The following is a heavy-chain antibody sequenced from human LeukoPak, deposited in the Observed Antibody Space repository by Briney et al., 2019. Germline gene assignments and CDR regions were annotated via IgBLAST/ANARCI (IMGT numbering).Heavy chain of an antibody. J-gene: IGHJ6*02. Sequence: ASVKVSCKASGGTFTNSAISWVRQAPGQGLEWMGGINPIFRTANYAQQFQDRVTIIADESTSTAYMELSLLKFEDTAVYYCARGGGIFGVLTTAHYYGIDVWGQGTTVTVSS. CDR1: GGTFTNSA. CDR3: ARGGGIFGVLTTAHYYGIDV. CDR2: INPIFRTA. D-gene: IGHD3-3*01. V-gene: IGHV1-69*13.